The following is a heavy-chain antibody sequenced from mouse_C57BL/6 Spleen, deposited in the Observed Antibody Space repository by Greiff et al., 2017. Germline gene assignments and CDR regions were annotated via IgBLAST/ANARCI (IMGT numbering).Heavy chain of an antibody. J-gene: IGHJ3*01. CDR2: ISYDGSN. Sequence: EVQLQESGPGLVKPSQSLSLTCSVTGYSITSGYYWNWIRQFPGNKLEWMGYISYDGSNNYNPSLKNRISITRDTSKNQFFLKLNSVTTEDTATYYCARDLKGRGVITGFAYWGQGILVTVSA. V-gene: IGHV3-6*01. D-gene: IGHD1-1*01. CDR3: ARDLKGRGVITGFAY. CDR1: GYSITSGYY.